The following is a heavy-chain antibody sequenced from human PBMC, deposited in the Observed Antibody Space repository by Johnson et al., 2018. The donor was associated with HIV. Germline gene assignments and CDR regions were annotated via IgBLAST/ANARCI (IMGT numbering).Heavy chain of an antibody. CDR3: ARELKDGDYSRGAFDL. CDR1: GFTFSHYP. Sequence: QVQLVEPGGGVVQPGRSLRLSCPASGFTFSHYPKHWVRQAPGKGLEWVAIISSDGTTKYYADSVKGRFTISRDNSKTSLSLQMNSLRTEDTAVYYCARELKDGDYSRGAFDLWGQGTMVTVTS. CDR2: ISSDGTTK. J-gene: IGHJ3*01. V-gene: IGHV3-30*04. D-gene: IGHD4-23*01.